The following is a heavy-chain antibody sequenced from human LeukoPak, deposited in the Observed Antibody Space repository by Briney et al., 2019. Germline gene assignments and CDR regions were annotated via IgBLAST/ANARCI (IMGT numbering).Heavy chain of an antibody. Sequence: SETLSLTCAVYGGSFSGYYWSWIRQPPGKGLEWIGEINHGGSTNYNPSLKSRVTISVDTSKNQFSLKLSSVTAADTAVYYCASIELDDYWGQGTLVTVSS. CDR3: ASIELDDY. V-gene: IGHV4-34*01. J-gene: IGHJ4*02. D-gene: IGHD6-13*01. CDR1: GGSFSGYY. CDR2: INHGGST.